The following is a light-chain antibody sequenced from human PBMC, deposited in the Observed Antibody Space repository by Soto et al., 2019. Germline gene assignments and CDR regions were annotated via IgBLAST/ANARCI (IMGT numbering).Light chain of an antibody. CDR2: EVS. CDR3: SSYTISSTDV. CDR1: SSDVGGYNY. V-gene: IGLV2-14*01. J-gene: IGLJ1*01. Sequence: QSAPTQPASVSGSPGQSITISCTGPSSDVGGYNYVSWYQQHPGKAPKLMIYEVSNRPSGVSNRFSGSKSGNTASLTISWLQAEDEADYYCSSYTISSTDVFGAGTKVTVL.